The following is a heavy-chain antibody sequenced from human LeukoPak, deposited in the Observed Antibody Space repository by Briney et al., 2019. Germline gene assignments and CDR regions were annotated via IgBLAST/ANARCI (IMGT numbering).Heavy chain of an antibody. CDR3: AREKGSSLDY. CDR2: IIPIFGTA. CDR1: GGTFSSYA. V-gene: IGHV1-69*13. J-gene: IGHJ4*02. D-gene: IGHD6-13*01. Sequence: SVKVTCKASGGTFSSYAISWVRQAPGHGLEWMGGIIPIFGTANYAQKFQGRVTITADESTSTAYMELSGLRSEDTAVYYCAREKGSSLDYWGQGTLVTVSS.